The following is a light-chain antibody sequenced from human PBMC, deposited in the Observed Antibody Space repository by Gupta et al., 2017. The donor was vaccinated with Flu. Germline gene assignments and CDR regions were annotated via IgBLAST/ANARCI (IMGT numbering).Light chain of an antibody. J-gene: IGKJ3*01. CDR3: QYCGNWLFI. CDR1: GSASTY. CDR2: DAS. Sequence: RATSFLPLGETALPSSTARGSASTYLAWYQQKPGQAPRLLLYDASDRASGTPDRFSASGSGTDFTLTISSLEPEDSAVYYCQYCGNWLFIFGPGTKLDIK. V-gene: IGKV3-11*01.